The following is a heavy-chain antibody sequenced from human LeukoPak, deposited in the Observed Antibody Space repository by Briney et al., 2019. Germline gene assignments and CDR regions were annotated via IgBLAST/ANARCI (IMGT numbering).Heavy chain of an antibody. CDR1: GGSINSHSYY. V-gene: IGHV4-39*01. CDR3: VRHMSTNTGYFDS. J-gene: IGHJ4*02. D-gene: IGHD5-24*01. Sequence: SETLSLTCTVSGGSINSHSYYWGWIRQPPGKGLEWIGSVYYDGTSYSNPSLTSRAAVFVDTSRDEFSLDLSFVTAADTAVYYCVRHMSTNTGYFDSCGQRTLVSVSS. CDR2: VYYDGTS.